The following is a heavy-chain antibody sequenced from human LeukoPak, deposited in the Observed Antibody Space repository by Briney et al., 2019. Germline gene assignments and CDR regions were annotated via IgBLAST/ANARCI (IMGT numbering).Heavy chain of an antibody. D-gene: IGHD2-21*01. CDR3: AREDWRVVDY. CDR1: GFTFSSYG. Sequence: GGSLRLSCAASGFTFSSYGMHWVRQAPGKGLEWVANIKQDGSEKYYVDSVKGRFTISRDNAKNSLYLQMNSLRAEDTAVYYCAREDWRVVDYWGQGTLVTVSS. J-gene: IGHJ4*02. CDR2: IKQDGSEK. V-gene: IGHV3-7*01.